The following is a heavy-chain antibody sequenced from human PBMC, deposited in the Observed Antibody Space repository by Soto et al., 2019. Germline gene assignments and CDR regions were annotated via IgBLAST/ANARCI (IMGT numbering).Heavy chain of an antibody. J-gene: IGHJ4*02. CDR2: IIPIFGTA. CDR3: ARGDSSGYPYLVDY. D-gene: IGHD3-22*01. Sequence: QVQLVQSGAEVKKPGSSVKVSCKASGGTFSSYAISWVRQAPGQGLEWMGGIIPIFGTANYAQKFQGRGTITADESTSTAYMELSSLISEDTAVYYCARGDSSGYPYLVDYWGQGTLVTVSS. V-gene: IGHV1-69*01. CDR1: GGTFSSYA.